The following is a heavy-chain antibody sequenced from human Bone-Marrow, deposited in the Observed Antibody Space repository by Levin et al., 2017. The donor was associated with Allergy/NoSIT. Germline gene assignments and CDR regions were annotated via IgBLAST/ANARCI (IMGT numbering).Heavy chain of an antibody. CDR1: GLTIDDHA. J-gene: IGHJ6*02. V-gene: IGHV3-9*01. Sequence: AGGSLRLSCAASGLTIDDHAMHWVRLVPGKGLEWVSGITWNSGNLNYADSVKGRFTISRDNGKNSLYLQMDSLRPEDTALYYCAKDIRYRAVAVHAPVSGMDVWGPGTTVIVSS. CDR2: ITWNSGNL. CDR3: AKDIRYRAVAVHAPVSGMDV. D-gene: IGHD6-19*01.